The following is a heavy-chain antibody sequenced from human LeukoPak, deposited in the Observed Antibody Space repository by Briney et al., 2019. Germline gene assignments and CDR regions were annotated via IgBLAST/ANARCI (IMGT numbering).Heavy chain of an antibody. Sequence: LGRSLRHSCAASGFTVSSNYMSWVPQAPGKGLEVGSGIYSGGSTYYADSVKGRFTIYRDNSQNTLYLQMNSLRGEDTAVYYCAKGGGGYGYLDYFDYWGQGTLVTVSS. J-gene: IGHJ4*02. CDR2: IYSGGST. CDR3: AKGGGGYGYLDYFDY. D-gene: IGHD5-18*01. V-gene: IGHV3-53*01. CDR1: GFTVSSNY.